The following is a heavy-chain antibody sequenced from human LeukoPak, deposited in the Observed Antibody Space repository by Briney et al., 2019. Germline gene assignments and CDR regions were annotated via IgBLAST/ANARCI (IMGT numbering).Heavy chain of an antibody. CDR2: IYYTGKT. D-gene: IGHD3-10*01. Sequence: SETLSLTCTVSGDSVSNGNYYWSWLRQPPGKALEWIGYIYYTGKTYYNPSLEGRVTILVDTSRNHFSVKLGSVTAADTAVYYCARSQNYYGSGDYWSQGTLVTVSS. CDR1: GDSVSNGNYY. CDR3: ARSQNYYGSGDY. V-gene: IGHV4-61*03. J-gene: IGHJ4*02.